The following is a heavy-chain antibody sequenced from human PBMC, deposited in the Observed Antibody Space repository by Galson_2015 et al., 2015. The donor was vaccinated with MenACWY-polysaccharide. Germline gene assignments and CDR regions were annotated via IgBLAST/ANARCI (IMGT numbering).Heavy chain of an antibody. V-gene: IGHV3-48*04. CDR2: STI. J-gene: IGHJ6*02. D-gene: IGHD2-2*01. Sequence: STIYYADSVKGRFTISRDNAKNSLYLQMNSLRAEDTAVYYCARAIVVVPGPYYYYYYGMGVWGQGTTVTVS. CDR3: ARAIVVVPGPYYYYYYGMGV.